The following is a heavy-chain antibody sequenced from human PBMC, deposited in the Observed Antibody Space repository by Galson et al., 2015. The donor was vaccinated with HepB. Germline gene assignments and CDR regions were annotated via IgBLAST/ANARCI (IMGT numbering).Heavy chain of an antibody. V-gene: IGHV1-69*13. CDR2: IIPIFGTA. J-gene: IGHJ6*02. Sequence: SVKVSCKASGGTFSRYAISWVRQAPGQGLEWMGGIIPIFGTANYAQKFQGRVTITADESTSTAYMELSSLRSEDTAVYYCARDPRELDDFWSGYYTGQDDYYGMDVWGQGTTVTVSS. CDR1: GGTFSRYA. D-gene: IGHD3-3*01. CDR3: ARDPRELDDFWSGYYTGQDDYYGMDV.